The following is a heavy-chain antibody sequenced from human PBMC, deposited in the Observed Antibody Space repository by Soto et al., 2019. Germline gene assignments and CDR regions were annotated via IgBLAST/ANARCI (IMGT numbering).Heavy chain of an antibody. CDR1: GGSFSGYY. CDR3: ARVGLTGPFFFDY. CDR2: INHSGST. Sequence: SSETLSLTCAVYGGSFSGYYWSWIRQPPGKGLEWIGEINHSGSTNYNPSLKSRVTISVDTSKNQFSLKLSSVTAADTAVYYCARVGLTGPFFFDYWGQGTLVTVSS. J-gene: IGHJ4*02. D-gene: IGHD1-26*01. V-gene: IGHV4-34*01.